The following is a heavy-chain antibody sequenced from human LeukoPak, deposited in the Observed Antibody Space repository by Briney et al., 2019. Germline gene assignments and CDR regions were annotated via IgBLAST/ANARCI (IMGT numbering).Heavy chain of an antibody. D-gene: IGHD3-10*01. Sequence: GGSLRLSCAASGFTFSNAWMSWVRQAPGKGLEWVGRIKSKTDGGTTDYAAPVKGRFTISRDDSKNTLYLQMNSLKTEDTAVYYCARSRTYSQMVHYFDYWGQGTLVTVSS. CDR1: GFTFSNAW. J-gene: IGHJ4*02. CDR3: ARSRTYSQMVHYFDY. V-gene: IGHV3-15*01. CDR2: IKSKTDGGTT.